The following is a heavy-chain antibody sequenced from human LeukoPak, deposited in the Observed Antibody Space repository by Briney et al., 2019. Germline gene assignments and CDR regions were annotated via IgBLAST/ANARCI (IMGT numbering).Heavy chain of an antibody. CDR1: GYSFTSYW. CDR2: IYPGDSDT. Sequence: PGESLKISCKGSGYSFTSYWIGWVRQMPGKGLEWMGIIYPGDSDTRYSPSFQGQVTISADKSISTAYLQWSSLKASDTAMYYCARCIAVAGNSPGLNWFDPWGQGTLVTVSS. CDR3: ARCIAVAGNSPGLNWFDP. D-gene: IGHD6-19*01. J-gene: IGHJ5*02. V-gene: IGHV5-51*01.